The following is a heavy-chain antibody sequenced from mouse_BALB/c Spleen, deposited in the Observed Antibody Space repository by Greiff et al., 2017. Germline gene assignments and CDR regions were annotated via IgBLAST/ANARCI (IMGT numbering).Heavy chain of an antibody. V-gene: IGHV5-6-5*01. Sequence: EVHLVESGGGLVKPGGSLKLSCAASGFTFSSYAMSWVRQTPEKRLEWVASISSGGSTYYPDSVKGRFTISRDNARNILYLQMSSLRSEDTAMYYCARPKGYDAMDYWGQGTSVTVSS. CDR2: ISSGGST. J-gene: IGHJ4*01. CDR1: GFTFSSYA. CDR3: ARPKGYDAMDY.